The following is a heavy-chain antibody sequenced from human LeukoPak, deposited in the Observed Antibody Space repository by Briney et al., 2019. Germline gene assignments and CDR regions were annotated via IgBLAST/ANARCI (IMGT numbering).Heavy chain of an antibody. CDR1: GFSFSGYW. D-gene: IGHD2-21*01. J-gene: IGHJ4*02. CDR2: INEDGSFT. V-gene: IGHV3-74*01. Sequence: GGSLRLSCAASGFSFSGYWMHWVRQAPGKGLVWVSRINEDGSFTSYADSVKGRFTVSRDNAKNTLYLQMNSLRAEDTAVYYCARDLVMVNTPGDDFVYWGRGTLVTVSS. CDR3: ARDLVMVNTPGDDFVY.